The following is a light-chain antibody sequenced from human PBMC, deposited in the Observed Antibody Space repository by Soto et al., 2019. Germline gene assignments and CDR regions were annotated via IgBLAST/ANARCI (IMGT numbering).Light chain of an antibody. CDR3: QVWDSRSDHVV. V-gene: IGLV3-21*04. J-gene: IGLJ2*01. Sequence: SYELTQPPSVSVAPGKTARITCGGTNIGSKSVHWYQQKPGQAPVMVISYDSDRPSGIPERFSGSNSGNTATLTISRVKAGDEADYYCQVWDSRSDHVVFGGGTKLTVL. CDR1: NIGSKS. CDR2: YDS.